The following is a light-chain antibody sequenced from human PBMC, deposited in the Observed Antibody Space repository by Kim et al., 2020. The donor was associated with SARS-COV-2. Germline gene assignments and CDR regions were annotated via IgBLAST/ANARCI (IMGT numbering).Light chain of an antibody. CDR1: QSVSSN. CDR3: QQRSNWPPN. J-gene: IGKJ4*01. V-gene: IGKV3-11*01. Sequence: LSTGERATLSCRASQSVSSNLAWYQQKPGQAPRLLIYDASNRATGIPARFSGSGSGTDFTLTISSLEPEDFAVYYCQQRSNWPPNFGGGTKVDIK. CDR2: DAS.